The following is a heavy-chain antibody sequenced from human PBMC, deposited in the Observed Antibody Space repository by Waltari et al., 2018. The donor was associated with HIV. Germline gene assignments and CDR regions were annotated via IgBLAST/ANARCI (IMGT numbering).Heavy chain of an antibody. V-gene: IGHV3-30-3*01. CDR1: VFTFSSSA. J-gene: IGHJ6*02. CDR3: ARDTHYGMDV. Sequence: QVQLVESGGGVVQPGKSLRLSCAASVFTFSSSAMHWVRPAPGKGLEWVSVISYDGSNKYSAYSVKGRFTISRDNSKNTLYLQMNSLRAEDTAMYYCARDTHYGMDVWGQGTTVTVSS. CDR2: ISYDGSNK.